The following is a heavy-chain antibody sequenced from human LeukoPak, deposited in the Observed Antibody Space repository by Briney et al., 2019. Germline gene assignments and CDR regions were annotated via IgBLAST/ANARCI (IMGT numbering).Heavy chain of an antibody. Sequence: PSETLSLTCTVSGGSISSYYWSWIRQPPGKGLEWIGYIYYSGSTNYNPSLKSRVTISVDTSKNQFSLKLSSVTAADTAVYYCARDASSAAAIRAFDYWGPGTLVTVSS. J-gene: IGHJ4*02. CDR2: IYYSGST. CDR3: ARDASSAAAIRAFDY. V-gene: IGHV4-59*01. D-gene: IGHD2-21*02. CDR1: GGSISSYY.